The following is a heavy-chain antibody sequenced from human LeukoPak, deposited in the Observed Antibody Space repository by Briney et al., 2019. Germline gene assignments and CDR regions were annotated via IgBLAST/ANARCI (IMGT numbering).Heavy chain of an antibody. CDR3: ARVGCSSTSCYRVYYFDY. CDR1: GFTFSSYW. Sequence: GGSLRLSCAASGFTFSSYWMHWVRQAPGKGLVWVSRINSDGSSTSYEDSVKGRFTISRDNAKNTLYLQMNSLRAEDTAVYYCARVGCSSTSCYRVYYFDYWGQGTLVTVSS. D-gene: IGHD2-2*01. J-gene: IGHJ4*02. V-gene: IGHV3-74*01. CDR2: INSDGSST.